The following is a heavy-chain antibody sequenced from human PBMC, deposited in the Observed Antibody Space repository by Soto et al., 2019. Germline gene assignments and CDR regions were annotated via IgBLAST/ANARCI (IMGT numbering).Heavy chain of an antibody. D-gene: IGHD1-26*01. CDR2: IWYDGSNK. V-gene: IGHV3-33*01. CDR1: GFTFSSYG. CDR3: ARDHTAHLLDLGDY. Sequence: GGSLRLSCAASGFTFSSYGMHWVRQAPGKGLEWVAVIWYDGSNKYYADSVKGRFTISRDNSKNTLYLQMNSLRAEDTAVYYCARDHTAHLLDLGDYWGQGTLVTVS. J-gene: IGHJ4*02.